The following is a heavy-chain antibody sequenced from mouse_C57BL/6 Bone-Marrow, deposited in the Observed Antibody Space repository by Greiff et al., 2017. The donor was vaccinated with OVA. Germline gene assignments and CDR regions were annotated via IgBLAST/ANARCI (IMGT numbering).Heavy chain of an antibody. V-gene: IGHV12-3*01. J-gene: IGHJ4*01. CDR3: AGDDYYYGSSYMAMDY. D-gene: IGHD1-1*01. CDR1: GFPITSGYY. CDR2: ITHSGET. Sequence: KVEESGPGLVKPSQSLFLTCSITGFPITSGYYWIWIRQSPGKPLEWMGYITHSGETFYNPSLQSPISITRETSKNQFFLQLNSVTTEDTAMYYCAGDDYYYGSSYMAMDYWGQGTSVTVSS.